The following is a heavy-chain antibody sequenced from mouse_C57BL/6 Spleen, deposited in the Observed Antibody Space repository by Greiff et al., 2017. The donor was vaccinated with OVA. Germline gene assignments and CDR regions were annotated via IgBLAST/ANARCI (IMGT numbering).Heavy chain of an antibody. CDR2: IDPEDGET. J-gene: IGHJ3*01. CDR1: GFNFTDYY. CDR3: ARASMSNYEFAY. Sequence: VQLQQSGAELVKPGASVKLSCTASGFNFTDYYMHWVKQRTEQGLEWIGRIDPEDGETKYAPKFKGKATITADTSSSTAYLQLSSLTSEDTAVYYCARASMSNYEFAYWGQGTLVTVSA. V-gene: IGHV14-2*01. D-gene: IGHD2-5*01.